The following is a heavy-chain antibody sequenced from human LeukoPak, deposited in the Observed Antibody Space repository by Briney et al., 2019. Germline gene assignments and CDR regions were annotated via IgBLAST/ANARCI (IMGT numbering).Heavy chain of an antibody. D-gene: IGHD1-1*01. Sequence: ASVKVSCKASGYSLTSQAMYWVRQAPGQRLEWMGWINLGNGNAKYSEKFQGRVTITRDTSASIVYMELTGLRLEDTAIYYCARTGLFCKWNDGQLNWFDPWGQGTLVTVSS. CDR3: ARTGLFCKWNDGQLNWFDP. V-gene: IGHV1-3*01. CDR2: INLGNGNA. CDR1: GYSLTSQA. J-gene: IGHJ5*02.